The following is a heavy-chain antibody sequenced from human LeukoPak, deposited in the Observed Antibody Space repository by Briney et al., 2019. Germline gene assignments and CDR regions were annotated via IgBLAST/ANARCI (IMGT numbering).Heavy chain of an antibody. CDR1: GFTFSSYA. V-gene: IGHV3-64*01. D-gene: IGHD6-13*01. CDR3: ARGPPRGSSSWCDY. CDR2: ISSNGGST. Sequence: GGSLRLSCAASGFTFSSYAMHWVRQAPGKGLEYVSAISSNGGSTYYANSVKGRFTISRDNSKNTLYLQMGSLRAEDMAVYYCARGPPRGSSSWCDYWGQGTLVTVSS. J-gene: IGHJ4*02.